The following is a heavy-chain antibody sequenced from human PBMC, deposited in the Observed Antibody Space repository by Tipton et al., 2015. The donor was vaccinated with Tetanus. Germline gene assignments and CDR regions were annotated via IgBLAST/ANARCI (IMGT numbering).Heavy chain of an antibody. CDR2: SWYDGTDK. Sequence: SLRLSCAASGFIFSSYGIHWVRQAPGKGLEWVAVSWYDGTDKYYADSVKGRFTISRDNSKNTLYLQMNSLRAGDTAVYYCAREAGCSGGSCFSWAFDTWGQGTQVTVSS. CDR3: AREAGCSGGSCFSWAFDT. D-gene: IGHD2-15*01. J-gene: IGHJ4*02. CDR1: GFIFSSYG. V-gene: IGHV3-33*01.